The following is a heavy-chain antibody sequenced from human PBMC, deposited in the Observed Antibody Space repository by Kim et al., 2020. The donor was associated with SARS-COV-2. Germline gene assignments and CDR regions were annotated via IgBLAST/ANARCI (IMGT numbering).Heavy chain of an antibody. D-gene: IGHD4-4*01. CDR1: GLTVTSNH. V-gene: IGHV3-53*01. Sequence: GGSLRLSCAVSGLTVTSNHMTWIRQAPGRGLEWVSVIFRGGTTYYAPSVQGRFTVSRDYYKNTLSLQMDSLRIEDTAIYYCARDPVADGYSFFDYWGRGTLVTVSS. CDR2: IFRGGTT. CDR3: ARDPVADGYSFFDY. J-gene: IGHJ4*02.